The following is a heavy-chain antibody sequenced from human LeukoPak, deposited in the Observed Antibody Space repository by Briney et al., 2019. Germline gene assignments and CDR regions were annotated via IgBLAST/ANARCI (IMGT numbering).Heavy chain of an antibody. CDR3: AQTDLGRHFDY. V-gene: IGHV4-61*01. J-gene: IGHJ4*02. Sequence: SETPSLTCSVCGGSVSSGSSYWSWIRQPPGKVLEWIGHIYYSGSTNYNPSLKSRVTISLDTSKNQFSLKLRSVTAADTAVYYCAQTDLGRHFDYWGQGTLVTVSS. CDR2: IYYSGST. CDR1: GGSVSSGSSY. D-gene: IGHD1-26*01.